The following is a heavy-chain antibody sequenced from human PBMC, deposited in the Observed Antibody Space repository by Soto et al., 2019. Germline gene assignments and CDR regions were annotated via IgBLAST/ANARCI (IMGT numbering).Heavy chain of an antibody. V-gene: IGHV4-39*01. CDR1: GGSVSSTNHY. CDR3: ARHGYYYDSTGYYYFV. D-gene: IGHD3-22*01. Sequence: SETLSLTCTVSGGSVSSTNHYWGWIRQPPGKGLEWIGDIYYSGMTRYNPSLKSRVTMSVDTSMDQFSLKLTSVTAADTAVYFCARHGYYYDSTGYYYFVWGQGSLVTVS. J-gene: IGHJ4*02. CDR2: IYYSGMT.